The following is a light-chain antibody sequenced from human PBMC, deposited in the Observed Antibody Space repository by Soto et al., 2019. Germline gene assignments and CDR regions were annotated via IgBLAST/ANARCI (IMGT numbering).Light chain of an antibody. J-gene: IGKJ1*01. V-gene: IGKV2-28*01. CDR2: LAS. CDR1: QSLLHSNGYNY. Sequence: DIVMTQSPLSLPVTPGEPASISCRSSQSLLHSNGYNYLDWYLQKPGQSPQLLLYLASNRASGVPDRFSGSGSGTDFTLKISRVEAEDVGIYYCMQALQTPPTFGQGTKVEIK. CDR3: MQALQTPPT.